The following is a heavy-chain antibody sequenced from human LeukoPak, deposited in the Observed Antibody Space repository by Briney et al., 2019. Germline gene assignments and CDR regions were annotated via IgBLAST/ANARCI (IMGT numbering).Heavy chain of an antibody. V-gene: IGHV4-59*01. Sequence: SETLSLTCTVSGGSISSYYWSWIRQPPGKGLEWIGYIYYSGSTNYNPSLKSRVTISVDTSKNQFSLKLSSVTAADTAVHYCAGRDCSSTSCYQRYYYYMDVWGKGTTVTVSS. D-gene: IGHD2-2*01. CDR1: GGSISSYY. J-gene: IGHJ6*03. CDR3: AGRDCSSTSCYQRYYYYMDV. CDR2: IYYSGST.